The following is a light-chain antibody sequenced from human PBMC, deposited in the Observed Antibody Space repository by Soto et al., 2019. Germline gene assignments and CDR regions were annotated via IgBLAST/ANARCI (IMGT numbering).Light chain of an antibody. CDR1: QSVSSTY. CDR3: QQYMSYS. J-gene: IGKJ1*01. Sequence: EIVLTQSPGTLSLSPGERATLSCRARQSVSSTYLAWYQQKPGQAPRLLIYGASTRATGIPDRFSGSGSGTDFTLTISRLEPDDFATYYCQQYMSYSFGQGTKVDIK. V-gene: IGKV3-20*01. CDR2: GAS.